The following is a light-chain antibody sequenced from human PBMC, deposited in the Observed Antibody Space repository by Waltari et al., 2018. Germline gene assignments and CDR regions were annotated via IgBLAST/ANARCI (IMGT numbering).Light chain of an antibody. CDR1: QSISKW. V-gene: IGKV1-5*03. CDR2: KAS. Sequence: DIHMTQSPSTLSASVGDRVIFSCRASQSISKWLAWYQQKPGKAPKRLIYKASTLESGVPSRFSGSGSGTEFTLTISSLQPEDFATYYCQQYNSYSLLSFGGGTKVEIK. CDR3: QQYNSYSLLS. J-gene: IGKJ4*01.